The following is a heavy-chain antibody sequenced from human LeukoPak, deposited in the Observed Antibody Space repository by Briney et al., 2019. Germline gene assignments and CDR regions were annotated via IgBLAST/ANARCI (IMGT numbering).Heavy chain of an antibody. CDR2: FDPEDGET. Sequence: ASVKVSCKASGYTFTSYGISWVRQAPGQGLEWMGGFDPEDGETIYAQKFQGRVTMTEDTSTDTAYMELSSLRSEDTAVYYCATGRRSIAAADDERSLDYWGQGTLVTVSS. CDR1: GYTFTSYG. V-gene: IGHV1-24*01. CDR3: ATGRRSIAAADDERSLDY. D-gene: IGHD6-13*01. J-gene: IGHJ4*02.